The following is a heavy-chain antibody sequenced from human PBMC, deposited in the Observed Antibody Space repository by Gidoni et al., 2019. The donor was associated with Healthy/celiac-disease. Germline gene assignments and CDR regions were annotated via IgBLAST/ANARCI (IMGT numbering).Heavy chain of an antibody. CDR3: AKGPYCSSTSCYTGSGWYLDYFDY. CDR2: ISWNSGSI. J-gene: IGHJ4*02. V-gene: IGHV3-9*01. CDR1: GFTFDDYA. Sequence: EVQLVESGGGLVQPGRSLSLSCSASGFTFDDYALHLARQAPGKGLGWVSGISWNSGSIGYEDSVKGRFAISRDNAKDSLYLQMNSLRAEDTALYYCAKGPYCSSTSCYTGSGWYLDYFDYWGQGTLVTVSS. D-gene: IGHD2-2*02.